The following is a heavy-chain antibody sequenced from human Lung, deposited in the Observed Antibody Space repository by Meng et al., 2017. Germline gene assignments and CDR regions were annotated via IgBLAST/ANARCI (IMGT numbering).Heavy chain of an antibody. V-gene: IGHV4-34*01. D-gene: IGHD4-11*01. CDR2: INHSGST. CDR3: ARGPTTMAHDFDY. Sequence: LQLGGPGLFEPSEALSLHRVVLWGSFSDYHWSRVRSPPGKGLEWIGEINHSGSTNYNPSPESRATISVETSQNNLSLKLSFVTAADSAVYYCARGPTTMAHDFDYWGQGTLVTVSS. CDR1: WGSFSDYH. J-gene: IGHJ4*02.